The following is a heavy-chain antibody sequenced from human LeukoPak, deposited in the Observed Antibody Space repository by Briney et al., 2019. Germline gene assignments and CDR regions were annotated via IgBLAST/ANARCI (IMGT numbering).Heavy chain of an antibody. CDR1: GFTFGDHG. Sequence: PGGSLRLSCAASGFTFGDHGMTWVRQIPGKGLEWVSNIKEDGSEKYYGDSVRGRFTISRDNSKNTLYLQMNNLRAEDTALYYCASSGTDYNPDFDYWRQGTLVTVSS. J-gene: IGHJ4*02. CDR2: IKEDGSEK. D-gene: IGHD1-26*01. CDR3: ASSGTDYNPDFDY. V-gene: IGHV3-7*03.